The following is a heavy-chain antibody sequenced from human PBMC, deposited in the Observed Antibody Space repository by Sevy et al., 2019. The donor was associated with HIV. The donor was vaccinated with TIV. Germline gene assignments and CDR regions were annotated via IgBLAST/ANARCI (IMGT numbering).Heavy chain of an antibody. CDR2: ISDSGDTT. CDR3: AKLPSTVMFREKGY. CDR1: GFTFTNYA. J-gene: IGHJ4*02. Sequence: GGSLRLSCAASGFTFTNYAMNWVRQAPGKGLEWVSGISDSGDTTHYAESVKGRFTISSDNSKNTVSLQKSSLRAEDTAIYYCAKLPSTVMFREKGYWGQGTRVTVSS. D-gene: IGHD3-10*01. V-gene: IGHV3-23*01.